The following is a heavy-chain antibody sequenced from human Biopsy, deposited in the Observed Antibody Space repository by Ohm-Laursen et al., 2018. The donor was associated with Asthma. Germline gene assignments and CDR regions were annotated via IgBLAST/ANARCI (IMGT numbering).Heavy chain of an antibody. Sequence: SLRLSCTASGFTVSSYGMYWGRQAPGKGLGRVAVMSYDGSNKYYTHSAKGRFTITRDNSNNTLYLQMNSLRAEDTAVYYCARDRSAGLYCGGGCYPYGFDIWGQGTMVTVSS. D-gene: IGHD2-21*02. CDR2: MSYDGSNK. J-gene: IGHJ3*02. V-gene: IGHV3-30*03. CDR1: GFTVSSYG. CDR3: ARDRSAGLYCGGGCYPYGFDI.